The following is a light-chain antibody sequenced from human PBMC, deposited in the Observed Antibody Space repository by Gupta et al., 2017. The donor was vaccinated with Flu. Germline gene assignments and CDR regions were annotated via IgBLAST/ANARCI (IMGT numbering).Light chain of an antibody. CDR2: STA. J-gene: IGKJ4*01. CDR1: QINTW. CDR3: LQATALSLT. Sequence: SPFAVSASVGDRGIITGRASQINTWVALHQQRPGTAPRLLIYSTASLLSGVPSRFSDSGSGTDFTLTISGLQPEDCATYYCLQATALSLTFGRGTMVEI. V-gene: IGKV1-12*01.